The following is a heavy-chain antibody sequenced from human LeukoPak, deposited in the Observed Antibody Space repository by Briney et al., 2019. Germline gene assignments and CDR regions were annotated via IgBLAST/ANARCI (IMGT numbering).Heavy chain of an antibody. D-gene: IGHD2/OR15-2a*01. CDR1: GFTFMNYP. CDR2: ISWNSGSI. Sequence: RAGGSLRLSCAAPGFTFMNYPMTWVRQAPGKGLEWVSGISWNSGSIGYADSVKGRFTISRDNAKNSLYLQMNSLRAEDTALYYCASNYDYWGQGTLVTVSS. J-gene: IGHJ4*02. V-gene: IGHV3-9*01. CDR3: ASNYDY.